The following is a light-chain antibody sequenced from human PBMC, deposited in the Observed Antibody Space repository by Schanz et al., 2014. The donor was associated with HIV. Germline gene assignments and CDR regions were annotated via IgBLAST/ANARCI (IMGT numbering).Light chain of an antibody. CDR3: QQYGSSQGWT. CDR1: QSVSAY. V-gene: IGKV3-20*01. Sequence: EIVLTQSPGTLSLSPGERATLSCRASQSVSAYLAWYQQKPGQAPRLLIYGASSRATGIPDRFSGSGSGTDFTLTISRLEPEDFAVYYCQQYGSSQGWTFGQGTKVEIK. CDR2: GAS. J-gene: IGKJ1*01.